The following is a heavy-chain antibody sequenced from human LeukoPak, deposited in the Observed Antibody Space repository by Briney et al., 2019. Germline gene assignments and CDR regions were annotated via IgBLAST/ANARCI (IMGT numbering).Heavy chain of an antibody. CDR2: ISGSGGST. CDR1: GFTFSSYA. Sequence: GGSLSLSCAASGFTFSSYAMSWVRQAPGKGLEWVSAISGSGGSTYYADSVKGRFTISRDNSKNTLYLQMNSLRAEDTAVYYCAKVLHSEFYDYVWGSYRWDLIFDYWGQGTLVTVSS. CDR3: AKVLHSEFYDYVWGSYRWDLIFDY. J-gene: IGHJ4*02. V-gene: IGHV3-23*01. D-gene: IGHD3-16*02.